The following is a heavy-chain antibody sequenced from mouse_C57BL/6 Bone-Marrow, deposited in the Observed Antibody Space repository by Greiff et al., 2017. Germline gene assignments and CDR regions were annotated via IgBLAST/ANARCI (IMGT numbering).Heavy chain of an antibody. D-gene: IGHD2-5*01. V-gene: IGHV1-55*01. J-gene: IGHJ1*03. CDR3: AKPSYSNYWYFDV. CDR1: GYTFPSYW. CDR2: IYPGSGST. Sequence: QVQLPQPGAELVQPGASVTMSCKASGYTFPSYWITWVKQRPGQGLEWIGDIYPGSGSTNYNEKFKSKATLTVDTSSSTAYMQLSILTSEESAVYYSAKPSYSNYWYFDVWGTGTTVTVSS.